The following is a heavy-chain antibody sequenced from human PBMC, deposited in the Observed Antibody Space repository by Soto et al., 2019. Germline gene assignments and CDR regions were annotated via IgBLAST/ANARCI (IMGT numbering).Heavy chain of an antibody. V-gene: IGHV4-34*01. Sequence: QVQLQQWGAGLLKPSETLSLTCAVYGGSFSGYYWSWIRQPPGKGLEWIGEINHSGSTNYNPSLKRRVSISVDPSKNQYSLKLSSVTAADTAVYYCARGRYYGSGSSPWFDPWGQGTLVTVSS. CDR2: INHSGST. CDR1: GGSFSGYY. D-gene: IGHD3-10*01. CDR3: ARGRYYGSGSSPWFDP. J-gene: IGHJ5*02.